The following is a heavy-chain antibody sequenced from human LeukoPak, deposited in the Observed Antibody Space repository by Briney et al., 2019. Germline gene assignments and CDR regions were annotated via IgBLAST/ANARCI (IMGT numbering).Heavy chain of an antibody. J-gene: IGHJ4*02. CDR1: GFTFSNYA. CDR3: AKSPAGSSWPSIDY. V-gene: IGHV3-23*01. CDR2: ISGSGGST. Sequence: SGGSLRLSCEASGFTFSNYAMSWVRQAPEKGLECVSPISGSGGSTYYRDSVKGRFTVSRDNSKNTLYLQMNSLRAEDTAVYYCAKSPAGSSWPSIDYWGQGTLVTVSS. D-gene: IGHD6-13*01.